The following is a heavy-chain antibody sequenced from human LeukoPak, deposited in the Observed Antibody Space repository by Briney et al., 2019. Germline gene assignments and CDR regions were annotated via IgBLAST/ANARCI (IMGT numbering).Heavy chain of an antibody. Sequence: SVKVSCKASGGTFSSYAISWVRQAPGQGLEWMGGIIPIFGTANYAQKFQGRVTITADESTSTAYMELSSLRSEDTAVYYCARVYGDPKNNWFDPWGQGTLVTVSS. CDR1: GGTFSSYA. D-gene: IGHD4-17*01. V-gene: IGHV1-69*13. CDR2: IIPIFGTA. CDR3: ARVYGDPKNNWFDP. J-gene: IGHJ5*02.